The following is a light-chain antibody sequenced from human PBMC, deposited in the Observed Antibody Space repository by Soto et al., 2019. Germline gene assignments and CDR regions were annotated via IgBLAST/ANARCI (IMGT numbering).Light chain of an antibody. CDR1: SSDVGGYKY. CDR3: GSYTSSGTPYV. J-gene: IGLJ1*01. V-gene: IGLV2-14*01. Sequence: QSALTQPACVSGSPGQSITISCTGTSSDVGGYKYVSWYQHHPDKAPKLIISVVSNRPSGVSNRFSGSKSGNTASLTISGLQAEDEADYYCGSYTSSGTPYVFGTGTKLTVL. CDR2: VVS.